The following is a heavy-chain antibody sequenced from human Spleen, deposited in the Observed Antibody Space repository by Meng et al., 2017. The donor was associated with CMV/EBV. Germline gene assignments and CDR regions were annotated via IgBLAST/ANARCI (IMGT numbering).Heavy chain of an antibody. J-gene: IGHJ4*02. CDR3: ARGPRRGYIDC. V-gene: IGHV4-30-4*08. CDR1: GGSISSGDYY. CDR2: IYYSGST. Sequence: SETLSLTCTVSGGSISSGDYYWSWIRQPPGKGLEWIGYIYYSGSTYYNPSLKSRVTISVDTSKNQFSLKLSSVTAADTAVYYCARGPRRGYIDCWGQGTLVTVSS.